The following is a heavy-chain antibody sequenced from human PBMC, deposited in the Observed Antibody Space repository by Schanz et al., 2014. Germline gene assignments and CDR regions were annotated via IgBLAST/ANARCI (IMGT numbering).Heavy chain of an antibody. CDR2: ISYDGSDK. J-gene: IGHJ4*02. D-gene: IGHD6-13*01. CDR3: ARGYSNIWSPMAY. V-gene: IGHV3-30*03. CDR1: GFTFSSYG. Sequence: QVQLVESGGGVVQPGKSLRLSCAASGFTFSSYGMHWVRQAPGKGLEWVGVISYDGSDKYYPDSVKGRFIISRDSSKNTLFLQMNSLRAEDTAVYYCARGYSNIWSPMAYWGQGTLVAVSS.